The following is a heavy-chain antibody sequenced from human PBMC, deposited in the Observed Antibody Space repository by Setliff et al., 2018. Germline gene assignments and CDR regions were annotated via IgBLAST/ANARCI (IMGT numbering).Heavy chain of an antibody. CDR1: GGPFSGAS. Sequence: SETLSLTCTVSGGPFSGASIWSWIRQPPGKGLEFIGYVYHSGTAKYNPSLESRAAISVDSSKNQFSLKLRSVTAADTAVYYCARDRSTVIRGVTSFFYYYMGVWGGGTTVTVSS. J-gene: IGHJ6*03. CDR2: VYHSGTA. CDR3: ARDRSTVIRGVTSFFYYYMGV. V-gene: IGHV4-59*01. D-gene: IGHD3-10*01.